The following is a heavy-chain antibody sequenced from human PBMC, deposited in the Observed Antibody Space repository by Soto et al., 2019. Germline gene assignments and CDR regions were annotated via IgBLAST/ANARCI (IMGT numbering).Heavy chain of an antibody. Sequence: GRSLRLSCSASRFTFSSYAMGWVRQGPGKGLEWVAVVSIGGSTHYADSVRGRFTISRDNSKNTLSLQMNSLTAEDTAVYFCAKHRGAGGHFDYWGQGALVTVSS. D-gene: IGHD2-15*01. CDR3: AKHRGAGGHFDY. J-gene: IGHJ4*02. CDR1: RFTFSSYA. V-gene: IGHV3-23*01. CDR2: VSIGGST.